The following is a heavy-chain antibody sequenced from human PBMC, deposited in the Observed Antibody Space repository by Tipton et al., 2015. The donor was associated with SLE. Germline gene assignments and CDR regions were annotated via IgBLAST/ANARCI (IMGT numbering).Heavy chain of an antibody. V-gene: IGHV3-11*06. CDR3: TRGGGRGSSWYGYFQH. J-gene: IGHJ1*01. CDR2: ISSSSSYT. D-gene: IGHD6-13*01. Sequence: SLRLSCAASGFTFSDYYMSWIRQAPGKGLEWVSYISSSSSYTNYADSVKGRFTISRDNAKNSLYLQMNSLRAEDTAVYYCTRGGGRGSSWYGYFQHWGQGTLVTVSS. CDR1: GFTFSDYY.